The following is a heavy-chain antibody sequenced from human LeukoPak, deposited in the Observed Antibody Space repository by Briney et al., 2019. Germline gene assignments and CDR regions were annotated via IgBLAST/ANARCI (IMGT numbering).Heavy chain of an antibody. D-gene: IGHD3-10*01. CDR3: AKEHGSGSYYVGY. V-gene: IGHV3-30*02. CDR1: GITLSNFG. CDR2: ISFDAKNT. J-gene: IGHJ4*02. Sequence: PGGSLRLSCAASGITLSNFGMHWVRQAPGKGLEWVAFISFDAKNTHYTDSVKGRFTISRDNSKSTVYLQMNSLRAEDTAVYYCAKEHGSGSYYVGYWGQGTLVTVSS.